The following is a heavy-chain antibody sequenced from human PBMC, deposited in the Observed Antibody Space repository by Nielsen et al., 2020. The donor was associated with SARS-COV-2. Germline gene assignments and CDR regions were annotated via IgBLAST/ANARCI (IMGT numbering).Heavy chain of an antibody. J-gene: IGHJ6*03. CDR2: IKSKTDDGTT. V-gene: IGHV3-15*01. CDR3: TTIPVAAAIFHYYYMDV. Sequence: WIHQPPGKGLEWVGHIKSKTDDGTTDYAAPVKGRFTISRDDSKNTLYLQMNSLKTEDTAVYYCTTIPVAAAIFHYYYMDVWGKGTTVTVSS. D-gene: IGHD6-13*01.